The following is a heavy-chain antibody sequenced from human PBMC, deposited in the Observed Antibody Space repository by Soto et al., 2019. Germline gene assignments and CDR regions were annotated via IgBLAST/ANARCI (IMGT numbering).Heavy chain of an antibody. Sequence: QVQLQESGPGLVKPSQTLSLTCTVSGGSISSGGYYWSWIRQHPGKGLEGIGYIYYSGSTYYNPSLKRRVTISVDTSKNQFSLKLSSVTAADTAVYYCAREDTIFGVANWGQGTLVTVSS. CDR2: IYYSGST. J-gene: IGHJ4*02. V-gene: IGHV4-31*03. D-gene: IGHD3-3*01. CDR1: GGSISSGGYY. CDR3: AREDTIFGVAN.